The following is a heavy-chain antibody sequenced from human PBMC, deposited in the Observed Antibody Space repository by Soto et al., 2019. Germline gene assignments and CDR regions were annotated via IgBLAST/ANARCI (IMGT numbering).Heavy chain of an antibody. D-gene: IGHD5-12*01. CDR3: ARVSGYYLPDY. CDR1: GYTFTNYA. CDR2: INAGNGNT. Sequence: QVQLVLYGAEEKKPGASVKVSCKASGYTFTNYAMHWVRQAPGQRLEWMGWINAGNGNTKYSQKFQGRVTITRDTSASTAYMELSSLRSEDTAVYYCARVSGYYLPDYWGQGTLVTVSS. J-gene: IGHJ4*02. V-gene: IGHV1-3*05.